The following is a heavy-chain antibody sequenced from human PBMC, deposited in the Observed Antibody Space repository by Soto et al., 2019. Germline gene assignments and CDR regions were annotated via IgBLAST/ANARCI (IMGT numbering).Heavy chain of an antibody. Sequence: PSETLSLTCAVSGYSISSGYYWGWIRQPPGKGLEWIGSIYHSGRTYYNPSLKSRVTISVDTSKNQFSLKLSSVTAADTAVYYCARTYGILTGYSDYWGQGTLVTVSS. V-gene: IGHV4-38-2*01. CDR2: IYHSGRT. CDR1: GYSISSGYY. CDR3: ARTYGILTGYSDY. D-gene: IGHD3-9*01. J-gene: IGHJ4*02.